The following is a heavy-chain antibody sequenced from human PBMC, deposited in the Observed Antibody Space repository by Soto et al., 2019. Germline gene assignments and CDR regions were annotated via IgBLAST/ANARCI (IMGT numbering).Heavy chain of an antibody. CDR2: ISVYNGNK. J-gene: IGHJ6*02. D-gene: IGHD3-10*01. CDR3: ASVAITLIRGSKVDFYSMDV. Sequence: QLVQSGGEVKEPGASVQVSCKASGYTFNNYGITWVRQAPGQGLEWMGWISVYNGNKNYAKKVQGRVSMTADTSTSTAYMELRGLQSDDTAVYFCASVAITLIRGSKVDFYSMDVWGQGTTVTVSS. V-gene: IGHV1-18*01. CDR1: GYTFNNYG.